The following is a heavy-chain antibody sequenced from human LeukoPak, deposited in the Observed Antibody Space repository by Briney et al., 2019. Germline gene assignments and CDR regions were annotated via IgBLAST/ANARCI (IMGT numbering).Heavy chain of an antibody. V-gene: IGHV1-2*02. Sequence: GASVKVSCKASGYTFTGYYMHWVRQAPGQGLEWMGWINPNSGGTYSAQKFQGRVSMTSDTSISTAYMELSSLRSEDTAVYYCAAARSYYDSSESVNYFDYWGQGTLVTVSS. D-gene: IGHD3-22*01. CDR2: INPNSGGT. J-gene: IGHJ4*02. CDR1: GYTFTGYY. CDR3: AAARSYYDSSESVNYFDY.